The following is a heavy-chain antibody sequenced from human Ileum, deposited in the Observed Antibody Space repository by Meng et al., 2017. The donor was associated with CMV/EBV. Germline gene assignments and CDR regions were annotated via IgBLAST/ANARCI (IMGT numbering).Heavy chain of an antibody. J-gene: IGHJ6*02. D-gene: IGHD3-16*01. V-gene: IGHV3-23*01. CDR2: ISGSGGST. Sequence: GESLKISCLASGFPVTNTYMSWLRQAPGEGLEWVSAISGSGGSTYYADSVKGRFTISRDNSKNTLYLQMNSLRAEDTAVYYCAKDLHVGLGGNGMDVWGQGTTVTVSS. CDR3: AKDLHVGLGGNGMDV. CDR1: GFPVTNTY.